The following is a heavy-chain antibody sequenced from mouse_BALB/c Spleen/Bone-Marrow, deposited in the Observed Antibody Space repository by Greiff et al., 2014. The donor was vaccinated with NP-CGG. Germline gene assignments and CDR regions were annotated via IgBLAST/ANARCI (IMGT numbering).Heavy chain of an antibody. CDR1: GFTFSSND. J-gene: IGHJ3*01. CDR3: SRLSYDYDGAWFAY. V-gene: IGHV5-6*01. D-gene: IGHD2-4*01. CDR2: IGSGGSYT. Sequence: EVQRVESGGDLVRPGGSLKLSCAASGFTFSSNDMSWVRQTPDKRLEWVATIGSGGSYTYYPDSVKGRFTISRDNAKNTLYLQMSSLKSEDTAMYYCSRLSYDYDGAWFAYWGQGTVVTVSA.